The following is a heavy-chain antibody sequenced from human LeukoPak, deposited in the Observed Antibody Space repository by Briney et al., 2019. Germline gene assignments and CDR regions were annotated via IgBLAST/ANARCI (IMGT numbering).Heavy chain of an antibody. J-gene: IGHJ4*02. CDR3: VAVPETDFWIGFYLDY. Sequence: PGESLRLSCAGSGFTFSSHWMSWVRQAPGKGPEWVANIKQDGGEKYYVDSVKGRFTISRDNAKNSLYLQMNSLRAEDTALYFCVAVPETDFWIGFYLDYWGQGTLVTVSS. CDR1: GFTFSSHW. V-gene: IGHV3-7*03. CDR2: IKQDGGEK. D-gene: IGHD3-3*01.